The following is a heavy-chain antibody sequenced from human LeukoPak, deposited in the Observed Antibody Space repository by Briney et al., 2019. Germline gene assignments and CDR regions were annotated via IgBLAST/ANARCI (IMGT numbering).Heavy chain of an antibody. CDR3: TLIQGWGSGSYYRDF. V-gene: IGHV3-15*01. Sequence: GGSLRLSCAASGLSISNDWMSWVRQAPGKGLEWVASVKSKSAGETTDYAAPGKGRFTISRDDSKNTLYLQMSSLKTEDTAVFYCTLIQGWGSGSYYRDFWGQGTLVTVSS. J-gene: IGHJ4*02. D-gene: IGHD3-10*01. CDR1: GLSISNDW. CDR2: VKSKSAGETT.